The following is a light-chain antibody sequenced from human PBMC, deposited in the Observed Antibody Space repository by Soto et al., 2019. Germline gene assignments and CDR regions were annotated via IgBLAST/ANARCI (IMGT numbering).Light chain of an antibody. V-gene: IGKV1-17*01. CDR2: STS. J-gene: IGKJ1*01. CDR1: QGIGTD. CDR3: VHHYTSPPT. Sequence: DIQMTQSPSSLSASVGDRVTITCRASQGIGTDLGWYRQKPGRAPERLIYSTSSLQSGVPSRFSGSRSGTECSLTITSLKSEDFATDYCVHHYTSPPTVGQGTKVDSK.